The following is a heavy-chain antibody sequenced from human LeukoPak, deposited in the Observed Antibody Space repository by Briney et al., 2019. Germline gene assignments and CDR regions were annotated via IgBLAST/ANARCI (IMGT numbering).Heavy chain of an antibody. V-gene: IGHV4-59*08. Sequence: SETLSLTCTVSGGSISGSYWSWIRQPPGKGLEWIGYIYYSGSTNYNPSLKSRVTISLDTSKNQFSLKLSSVSAADTAVYYCARTPTPGRAGPHNYGMDVWGHGTTVTVSS. D-gene: IGHD5-24*01. CDR1: GGSISGSY. J-gene: IGHJ6*02. CDR2: IYYSGST. CDR3: ARTPTPGRAGPHNYGMDV.